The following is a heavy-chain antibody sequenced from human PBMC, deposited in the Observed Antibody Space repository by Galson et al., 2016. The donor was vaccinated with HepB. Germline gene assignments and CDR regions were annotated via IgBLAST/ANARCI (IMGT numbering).Heavy chain of an antibody. V-gene: IGHV3-53*01. D-gene: IGHD3-22*01. CDR2: IFSGDAT. J-gene: IGHJ3*02. Sequence: SLRLSCAASGFSVSGKYMSWARQAPEKGLEWVSAIFSGDATYYRDSAKGRFTISRDTSKNTLYLQMNNLRAEDTAIYYCEGYSDPLDIWGQGTMVTVSS. CDR3: EGYSDPLDI. CDR1: GFSVSGKY.